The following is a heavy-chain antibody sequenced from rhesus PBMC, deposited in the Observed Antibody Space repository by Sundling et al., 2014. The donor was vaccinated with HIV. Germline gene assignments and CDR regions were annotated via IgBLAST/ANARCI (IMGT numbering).Heavy chain of an antibody. CDR2: ISGSGGST. CDR1: GGSISSYY. CDR3: ARRLLGSFDY. V-gene: IGHV4-173*01. D-gene: IGHD3-34*01. J-gene: IGHJ4*01. Sequence: QLQLQESGPGLVKLSETLSLTCAVSGGSISSYYWNWIRQPPGKGLEWIGRISGSGGSTDYNPSLKSRVTISTDTSKNQFSLKLTSVTAADTAVYYCARRLLGSFDYWGQGVLVTVSS.